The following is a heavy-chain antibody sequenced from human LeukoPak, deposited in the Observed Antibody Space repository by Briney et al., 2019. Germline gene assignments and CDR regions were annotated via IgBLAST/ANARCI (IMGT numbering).Heavy chain of an antibody. CDR3: ARHFVGANDY. Sequence: PSETLPLTCTVSGGSISRSSYYWGWIRQPPGKGLEWIGSIYYSGSTYYNPSLTSRVTISVDTSKNQFSLKLSSVTAEDTAVYYCARHFVGANDYWGQGTLVTVSS. V-gene: IGHV4-39*01. J-gene: IGHJ4*02. CDR2: IYYSGST. D-gene: IGHD1-26*01. CDR1: GGSISRSSYY.